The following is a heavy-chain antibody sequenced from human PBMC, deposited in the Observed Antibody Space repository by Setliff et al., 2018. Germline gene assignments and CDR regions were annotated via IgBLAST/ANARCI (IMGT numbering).Heavy chain of an antibody. V-gene: IGHV5-51*01. Sequence: GESLTISCKGSGYSFTSYWIGWVRQMPGKGLEWMGIIYPGDSDTRYSPSFQGQVTISADKSISTAYLQWSSLKASDTAMYYCARQARGYYYDSSGYYRAFPGYYYMDVWGKGTTVTVSS. CDR3: ARQARGYYYDSSGYYRAFPGYYYMDV. CDR1: GYSFTSYW. CDR2: IYPGDSDT. J-gene: IGHJ6*03. D-gene: IGHD3-22*01.